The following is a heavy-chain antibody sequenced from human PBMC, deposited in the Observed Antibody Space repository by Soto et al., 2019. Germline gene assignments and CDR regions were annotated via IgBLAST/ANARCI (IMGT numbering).Heavy chain of an antibody. CDR3: ARQSRVRGFPPLFFDS. J-gene: IGHJ4*02. CDR1: GGSIGSRSYS. CDR2: IHYTGSA. D-gene: IGHD3-10*01. Sequence: SETLSLTCSVSGGSIGSRSYSWGWSRQPPVRGLEWIGTIHYTGSAYYNPSLNSRVTMSVDTSKNQYSLNLSSVTAADPAVDYCARQSRVRGFPPLFFDSWGQGVLVTVS. V-gene: IGHV4-39*01.